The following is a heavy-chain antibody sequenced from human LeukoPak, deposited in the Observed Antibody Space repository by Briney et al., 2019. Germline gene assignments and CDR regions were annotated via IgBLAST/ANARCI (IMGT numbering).Heavy chain of an antibody. D-gene: IGHD3-3*01. CDR2: INHSGST. Sequence: SETLSLTRAVYGGSFSGYYWSWIRQPPGKGLEWIGEINHSGSTNYNPSLKSRVTISVDTSKNQFSLKLSSVTAADTAVYYCARAYYDFWGGYYTRWFDPWGQGTLVTVSS. V-gene: IGHV4-34*01. CDR1: GGSFSGYY. J-gene: IGHJ5*02. CDR3: ARAYYDFWGGYYTRWFDP.